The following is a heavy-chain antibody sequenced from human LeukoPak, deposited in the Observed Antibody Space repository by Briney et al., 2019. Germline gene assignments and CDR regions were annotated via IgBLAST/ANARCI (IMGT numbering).Heavy chain of an antibody. CDR2: ISSSSNYI. CDR3: ARGLDFEN. Sequence: KAGGSLRLSCAASGFTFSSYSMNWVRQAPGEGLEWVSSISSSSNYIYQADSVKGRFTISRDNGKNSLYLQMNSLRAEDTAVYYCARGLDFENWGQGTLVTVSS. J-gene: IGHJ4*02. CDR1: GFTFSSYS. V-gene: IGHV3-21*01.